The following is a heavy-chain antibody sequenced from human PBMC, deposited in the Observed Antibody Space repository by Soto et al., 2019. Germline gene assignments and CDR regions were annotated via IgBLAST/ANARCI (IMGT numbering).Heavy chain of an antibody. D-gene: IGHD2-8*01. V-gene: IGHV3-33*03. Sequence: QVQLVASGGGVVQPGRSLRLSCVASGVTFSTYAMHWVRQAPGKGLEWVAVIYYDGSNKYYADSVKGRFTISSDNSKTTLYLQMNSLSAEDTAVSYCASPYCTNGVCYYYFDHWGQGTLVTVSS. CDR1: GVTFSTYA. CDR3: ASPYCTNGVCYYYFDH. J-gene: IGHJ4*02. CDR2: IYYDGSNK.